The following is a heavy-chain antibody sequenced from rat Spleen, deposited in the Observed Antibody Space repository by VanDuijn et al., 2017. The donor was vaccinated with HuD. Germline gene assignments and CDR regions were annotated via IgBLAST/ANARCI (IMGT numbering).Heavy chain of an antibody. CDR3: ARHYYSFDY. Sequence: EVQLVETGGGLVQPGRSLKLSCEASGFTFSNYGMAWVRQAPTKGLEWVASIKTGGGIIYNRDSVKGRFTISRDNVKSTLYLQMDSLRSEDTATYYCARHYYSFDYWGQGVLVTVSS. V-gene: IGHV5S13*01. J-gene: IGHJ2*01. D-gene: IGHD1-2*01. CDR2: IKTGGGII. CDR1: GFTFSNYG.